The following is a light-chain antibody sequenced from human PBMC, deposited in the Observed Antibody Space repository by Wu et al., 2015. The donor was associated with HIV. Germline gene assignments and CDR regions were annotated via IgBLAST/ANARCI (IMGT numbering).Light chain of an antibody. V-gene: IGKV3-15*01. J-gene: IGKJ4*01. Sequence: EIVMTQSPATLSVSPGERATLSCRASQSVSSNLAWYQQKPGQAPRLLIYDASTRAPGIPARFSGSGSGTEFALTISSLQSEDFAVYYCQQYKSWPLTFGGGTKVEIK. CDR2: DAS. CDR1: QSVSSN. CDR3: QQYKSWPLT.